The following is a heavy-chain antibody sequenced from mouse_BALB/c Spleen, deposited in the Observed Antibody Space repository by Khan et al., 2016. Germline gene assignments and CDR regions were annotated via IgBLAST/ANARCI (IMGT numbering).Heavy chain of an antibody. J-gene: IGHJ1*01. CDR3: TSSPTATRYFDV. Sequence: EVQLQESGPGLVKPSQSLSLTCTVTGYSITSDYAWNWIRQFPGNKLEWMGYIRYSGSTTYNPSLKSRISITRDTSKNPFFLQLYSVTTEDTATYYCTSSPTATRYFDVWGAGTTVTVSS. D-gene: IGHD1-2*01. V-gene: IGHV3-2*02. CDR1: GYSITSDYA. CDR2: IRYSGST.